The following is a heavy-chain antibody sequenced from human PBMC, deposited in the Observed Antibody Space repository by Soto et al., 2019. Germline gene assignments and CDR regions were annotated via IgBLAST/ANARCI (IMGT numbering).Heavy chain of an antibody. J-gene: IGHJ4*02. Sequence: EVQLVESGGGFVEPGGSLRLSCEASGFANFSKAWMYWVRQAPGKGLEWVGHIKSRSGGGTTGYAAPVQGRFSISRDDSANTLFLQMNSLKVEDTAFYYCTTGVYWGLGTLATVSS. CDR1: GFANFSKAW. CDR2: IKSRSGGGTT. V-gene: IGHV3-15*07. D-gene: IGHD3-10*01. CDR3: TTGVY.